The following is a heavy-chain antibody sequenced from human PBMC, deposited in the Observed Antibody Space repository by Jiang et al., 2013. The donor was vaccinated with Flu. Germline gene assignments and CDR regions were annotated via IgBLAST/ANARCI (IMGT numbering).Heavy chain of an antibody. Sequence: GLVKPSETLSLTCTVSGGSIRSYYWSWIRQPPGKGLEWIGYIFYSGSTNXNPSLKSRVTISVDTSKNQFSLKLSSVAAADTAVYYCARYLRGGVYWYFDLWGRGTLVTVSS. CDR3: ARYLRGGVYWYFDL. CDR2: IFYSGST. V-gene: IGHV4-59*01. J-gene: IGHJ2*01. D-gene: IGHD3-10*01. CDR1: GGSIRSYY.